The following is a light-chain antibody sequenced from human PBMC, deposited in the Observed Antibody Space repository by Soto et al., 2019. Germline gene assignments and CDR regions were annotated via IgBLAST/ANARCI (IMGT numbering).Light chain of an antibody. J-gene: IGLJ1*01. Sequence: QSALTQPASVSGSPGQSITISCTGTSSDVGGYNYVSWYQQHPGKAPKHMIYDVSNRPSGVSNRFSGSKSGNTASLTISGLQAEDEADYYCSSYTSSSTFYVFGTGTKLTV. CDR3: SSYTSSSTFYV. CDR2: DVS. CDR1: SSDVGGYNY. V-gene: IGLV2-14*01.